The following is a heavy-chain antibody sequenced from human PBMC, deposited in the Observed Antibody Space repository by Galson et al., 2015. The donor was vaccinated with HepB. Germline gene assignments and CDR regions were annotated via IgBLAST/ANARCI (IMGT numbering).Heavy chain of an antibody. CDR3: AHGPPFDP. Sequence: PALVKPTQTLTLTCTFSGFSLTTSGVAVGWIRQSPEKALEWLALIYWNNDKRSSPSLKSRLTITKDTSKNRVVLTMTNMDPVDTATYYCAHGPPFDPWGQGTLVTVSS. CDR2: IYWNNDK. J-gene: IGHJ5*02. V-gene: IGHV2-5*01. CDR1: GFSLTTSGVA.